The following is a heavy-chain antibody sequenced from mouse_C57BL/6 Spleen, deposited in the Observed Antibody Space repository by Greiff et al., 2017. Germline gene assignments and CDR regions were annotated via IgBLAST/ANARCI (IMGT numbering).Heavy chain of an antibody. CDR3: SRRSYGSSPFDY. CDR1: GYTFTSYW. CDR2: IYPGSGST. J-gene: IGHJ2*01. V-gene: IGHV1-55*01. D-gene: IGHD1-1*01. Sequence: QVQLQQPGAELVKPGASVKMSCKASGYTFTSYWITWVKQRPGQGLEWIGDIYPGSGSTNYNEKFKRKATLTVDTSSSTASMQLSSLTSEDSAVYYCSRRSYGSSPFDYWGQGTTLTVSS.